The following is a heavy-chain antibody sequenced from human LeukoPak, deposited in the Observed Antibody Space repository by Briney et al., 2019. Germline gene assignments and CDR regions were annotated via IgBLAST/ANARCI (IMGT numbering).Heavy chain of an antibody. Sequence: SETLSLTCTVSGGPISSSDYYWSWIRQPPGKGLEWIGYIYYSGSTYYNPSLKSRVTISVDTSKNQFSLKLSSVTAADTAVYYCARDLYSSGLNSFDYWGQGTLVTVSS. D-gene: IGHD6-19*01. CDR1: GGPISSSDYY. CDR3: ARDLYSSGLNSFDY. J-gene: IGHJ4*02. CDR2: IYYSGST. V-gene: IGHV4-30-4*08.